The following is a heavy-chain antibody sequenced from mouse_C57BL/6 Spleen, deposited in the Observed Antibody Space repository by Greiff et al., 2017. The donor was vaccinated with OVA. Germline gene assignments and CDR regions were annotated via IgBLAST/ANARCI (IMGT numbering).Heavy chain of an antibody. CDR2: ISYDGSN. D-gene: IGHD1-1*01. J-gene: IGHJ1*03. Sequence: EVQLVESGPGLVKPSQSLSLTCSVTGYSITSGYYWNWIRQFPGNKLEWMGYISYDGSNNYNPSLKNRISITRDTSKNQFFLKLNSVTTEDTATYYCAREGITTVPWYFDVWGTGTTVTVSS. CDR1: GYSITSGYY. CDR3: AREGITTVPWYFDV. V-gene: IGHV3-6*01.